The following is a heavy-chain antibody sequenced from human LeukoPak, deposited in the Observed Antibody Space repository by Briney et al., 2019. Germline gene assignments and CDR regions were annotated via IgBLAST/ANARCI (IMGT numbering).Heavy chain of an antibody. V-gene: IGHV3-30*02. Sequence: GGSLRLSCAASGFTFSSYGMHWVRQAPGKGLEWVAFIRYDGSNKYYADFVKGRFTISRDNSKNTLYLQMNSLRAEDTAVYYCAKDLRGSSSWYYFDYWGQGTLVTVSS. J-gene: IGHJ4*02. CDR2: IRYDGSNK. D-gene: IGHD6-13*01. CDR1: GFTFSSYG. CDR3: AKDLRGSSSWYYFDY.